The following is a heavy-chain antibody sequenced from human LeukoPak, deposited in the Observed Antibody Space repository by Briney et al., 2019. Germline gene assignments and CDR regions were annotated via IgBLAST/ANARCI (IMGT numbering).Heavy chain of an antibody. CDR1: GYSFTGFG. V-gene: IGHV1-69*04. CDR2: IIPILGIA. CDR3: ARDGPKASYYYGSGSFDY. Sequence: ASVKISCKASGYSFTGFGISWARQAPGQGLEWMGRIIPILGIANHAQKFQGRVTITADKSTSTAYMELSSLRSEDTAVYYCARDGPKASYYYGSGSFDYWGQGTLVTVSS. J-gene: IGHJ4*02. D-gene: IGHD3-10*01.